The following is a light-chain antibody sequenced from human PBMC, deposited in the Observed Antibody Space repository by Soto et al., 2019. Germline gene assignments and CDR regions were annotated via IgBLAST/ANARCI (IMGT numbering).Light chain of an antibody. CDR1: QSVTGTN. CDR3: HQYGSSLGT. CDR2: DAV. V-gene: IGKV3-20*01. Sequence: IVLTQSPVTLSLSPGEGATLSCRASQSVTGTNLTWYQQRAGQAPRLLIYDAVRRATGIPDRFSSSGSGTDFTLTISRLEPEDFAVYYCHQYGSSLGTFGQGTKV. J-gene: IGKJ1*01.